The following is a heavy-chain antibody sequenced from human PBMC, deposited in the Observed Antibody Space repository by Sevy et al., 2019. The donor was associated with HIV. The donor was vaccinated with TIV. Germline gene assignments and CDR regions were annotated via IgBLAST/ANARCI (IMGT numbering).Heavy chain of an antibody. D-gene: IGHD2-8*01. CDR3: AREGCTRPHDY. CDR1: GFAFYDYS. CDR2: LSFACGKI. V-gene: IGHV3-23*01. Sequence: GGSLRLSCAASGFAFYDYSMSWIRQAPGKGLEWVATLSFACGKINYADSVKGRLTISRDNSKNSFYLQMDNLRVEDTALYYCAREGCTRPHDYWGQGTRVTVSS. J-gene: IGHJ4*02.